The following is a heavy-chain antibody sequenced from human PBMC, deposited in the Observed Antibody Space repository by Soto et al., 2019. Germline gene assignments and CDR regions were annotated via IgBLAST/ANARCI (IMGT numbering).Heavy chain of an antibody. CDR2: INQDGSET. Sequence: GGSLRLSCAASGLTYRDNWMSWVRQAPEKGLEWVANINQDGSETSYVDSVKGRFTISRDKSKNSLWLHMNSLRLDDTAVYYCARGSGSSYFDHWGQGKLVTVSS. CDR1: GLTYRDNW. CDR3: ARGSGSSYFDH. D-gene: IGHD1-26*01. V-gene: IGHV3-7*04. J-gene: IGHJ4*02.